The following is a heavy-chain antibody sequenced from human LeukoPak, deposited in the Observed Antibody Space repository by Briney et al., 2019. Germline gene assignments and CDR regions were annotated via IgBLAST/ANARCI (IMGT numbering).Heavy chain of an antibody. D-gene: IGHD3-3*01. CDR2: MYHSGST. Sequence: SETLSLTCTVSGGSISSSSYYWGWIRQPPGKGLEWIGSMYHSGSTYYNPSLKSRVTISVDTSKNQLSLNLSSVTAADTAVYYCARSLHYDLWSGYYGSDYFDYWGQGTPVTVSS. CDR1: GGSISSSSYY. J-gene: IGHJ4*02. CDR3: ARSLHYDLWSGYYGSDYFDY. V-gene: IGHV4-39*01.